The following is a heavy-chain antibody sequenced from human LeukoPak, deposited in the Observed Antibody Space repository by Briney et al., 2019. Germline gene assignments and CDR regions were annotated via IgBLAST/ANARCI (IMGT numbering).Heavy chain of an antibody. CDR3: AREAGG. D-gene: IGHD3-10*01. CDR1: GYSISSGYY. CDR2: IYHSGNT. V-gene: IGHV4-38-2*02. J-gene: IGHJ4*02. Sequence: SETLSLTCAVSGYSISSGYYWGWIRQPPGKGLEWIGRIYHSGNTYYNPSLKSRVTISVDTARNQFSLKLSSVTAADTAVYYCAREAGGWGQGTLVTVSS.